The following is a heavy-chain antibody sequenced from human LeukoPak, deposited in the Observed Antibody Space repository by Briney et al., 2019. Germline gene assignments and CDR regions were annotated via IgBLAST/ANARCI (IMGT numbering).Heavy chain of an antibody. D-gene: IGHD3-10*01. V-gene: IGHV3-48*01. CDR2: ISSSSNII. CDR1: GFTFSTSS. CDR3: ARDLEPTMVRGRNYYYYGMDV. J-gene: IGHJ6*02. Sequence: GGSLRLSCAASGFTFSTSSMNWVRQAPGKGLEWVSYISSSSNIIHYADSVKGRFTISRDNSKNTLYLQMNSLRVEDTAVYYCARDLEPTMVRGRNYYYYGMDVWGQGTTVTVSS.